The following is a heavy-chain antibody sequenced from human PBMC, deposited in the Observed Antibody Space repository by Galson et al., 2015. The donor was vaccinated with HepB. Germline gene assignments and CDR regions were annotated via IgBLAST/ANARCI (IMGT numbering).Heavy chain of an antibody. CDR1: GFTFTNFA. Sequence: SLRLSCAASGFTFTNFAMNWVRQAPGKGLEWVSTVTGSGDMTYYADSVKGRFTISRDSSKNTLFLQMNSLRAEDTAVYYCGKGGILGVYDILSVIDFWGQGTLVTVSS. CDR3: GKGGILGVYDILSVIDF. D-gene: IGHD3-9*01. V-gene: IGHV3-23*01. J-gene: IGHJ4*02. CDR2: VTGSGDMT.